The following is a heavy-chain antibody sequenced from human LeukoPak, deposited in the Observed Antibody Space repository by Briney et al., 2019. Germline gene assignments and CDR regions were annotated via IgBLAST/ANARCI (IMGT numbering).Heavy chain of an antibody. CDR3: VRGDSRDY. Sequence: GGSLRLSCAASGFTFSSSTMNWVRQAPGKGLEWVSSIGRSSRDMYYADSVRGRFTISKDNGKNSLFLQMNSLRAEDTSVYYCVRGDSRDYWGQGTLVTVSS. CDR1: GFTFSSST. J-gene: IGHJ4*02. CDR2: IGRSSRDM. V-gene: IGHV3-21*01. D-gene: IGHD6-13*01.